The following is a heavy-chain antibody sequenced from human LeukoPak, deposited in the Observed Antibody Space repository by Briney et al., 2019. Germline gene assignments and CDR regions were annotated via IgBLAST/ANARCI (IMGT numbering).Heavy chain of an antibody. CDR2: IKQDGSEK. CDR3: ARVLYDSSGYYPSGDAFDI. V-gene: IGHV3-7*01. J-gene: IGHJ3*02. Sequence: PGGSLRLSCAASGFTFSSYWMSWVRQAPGKGLEWVANIKQDGSEKYYVDSVKGRFTISRDNAKNSLYLQMNSLRAEDTAVYYCARVLYDSSGYYPSGDAFDIWGQGTMVTVSS. D-gene: IGHD3-22*01. CDR1: GFTFSSYW.